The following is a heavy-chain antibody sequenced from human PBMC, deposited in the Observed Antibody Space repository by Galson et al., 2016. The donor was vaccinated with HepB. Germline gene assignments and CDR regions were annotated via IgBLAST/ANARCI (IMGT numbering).Heavy chain of an antibody. CDR2: ITSSGGLS. D-gene: IGHD6-25*01. V-gene: IGHV3-11*01. CDR1: GFTFSETY. CDR3: ASRGFYGSLDN. Sequence: SLRLSCAASGFTFSETYMTWIRQAPGKGLEWISYITSSGGLSYYAHSMEGRFTIPRDNAKNSAYLQLNSLRAEDTAVYYCASRGFYGSLDNWGQGTLVTVSS. J-gene: IGHJ4*02.